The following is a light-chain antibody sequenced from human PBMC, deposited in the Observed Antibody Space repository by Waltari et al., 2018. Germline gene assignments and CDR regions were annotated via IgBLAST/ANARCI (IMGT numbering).Light chain of an antibody. J-gene: IGLJ2*01. CDR1: SSNLGDSA. Sequence: QSALTQPPSVSGAPRQRVTISCSGSSSNLGDSAVTWYQQFPGKSPRLVIYYDDLRRSGVSDRFSGSKSGSSASLTISGLQSEDEAIYFCAAWDISLNALIFGGGTKLTVL. V-gene: IGLV1-36*01. CDR3: AAWDISLNALI. CDR2: YDD.